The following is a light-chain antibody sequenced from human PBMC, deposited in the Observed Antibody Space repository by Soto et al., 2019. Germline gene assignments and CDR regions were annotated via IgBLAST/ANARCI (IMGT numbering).Light chain of an antibody. CDR1: SSDVGGYNY. J-gene: IGLJ2*01. V-gene: IGLV2-14*01. Sequence: QSVLTQPASVSGSPGQSITISCTGTSSDVGGYNYVSWYQQYPGTAPKLMIYDVSHRPSGVSNRFSGSKSGNTASLTISGLRAADEADYYCSSYTSSSTLDVVFGGGTKVTVL. CDR3: SSYTSSSTLDVV. CDR2: DVS.